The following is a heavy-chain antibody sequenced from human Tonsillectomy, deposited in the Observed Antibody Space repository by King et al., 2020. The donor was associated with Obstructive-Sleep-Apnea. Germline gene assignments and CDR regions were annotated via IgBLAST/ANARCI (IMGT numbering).Heavy chain of an antibody. V-gene: IGHV3-23*04. Sequence: VQLVESGGGLVQPGGSLRLSCAASGFTFSSYAMGWVRQAPGKGLEWVSGISDSGGRTYYADSVKGRFTISRDNSKNTLYLQMNSLRPEDTAVYYCAKDRLSSGQYFQHWGQGTLVTVSS. CDR1: GFTFSSYA. CDR3: AKDRLSSGQYFQH. CDR2: ISDSGGRT. D-gene: IGHD3-22*01. J-gene: IGHJ1*01.